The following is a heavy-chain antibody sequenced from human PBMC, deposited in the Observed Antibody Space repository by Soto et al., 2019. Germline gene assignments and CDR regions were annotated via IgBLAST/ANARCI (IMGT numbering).Heavy chain of an antibody. V-gene: IGHV1-18*04. J-gene: IGHJ4*02. CDR3: ARVQLLPGPAFDF. CDR2: ISARNGNT. D-gene: IGHD5-18*01. CDR1: GYTFSTYG. Sequence: QVQLVQSGAEVRKPGASVKVSCKASGYTFSTYGINWIRQAPGQHLEWMGWISARNGNTNDAQNVQGSVHLTTDATTAKAYLDLKNLRSDDTAVYYCARVQLLPGPAFDFWGQGTLVTVSS.